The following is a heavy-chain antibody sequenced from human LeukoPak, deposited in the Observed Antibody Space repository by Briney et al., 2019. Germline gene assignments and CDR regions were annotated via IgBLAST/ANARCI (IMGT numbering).Heavy chain of an antibody. CDR2: ISAYNGNT. D-gene: IGHD3-10*01. V-gene: IGHV1-18*01. CDR3: ARDKQSEGGVRGVHHFDY. CDR1: GYTFTSYG. J-gene: IGHJ4*02. Sequence: ASVKVSRKASGYTFTSYGISWVRQAPGQGLEWMGWISAYNGNTNYAQKLQGRVTMTTDTSTSTAYMELRSLRSEDTAVYYCARDKQSEGGVRGVHHFDYWGQGTLVTVPS.